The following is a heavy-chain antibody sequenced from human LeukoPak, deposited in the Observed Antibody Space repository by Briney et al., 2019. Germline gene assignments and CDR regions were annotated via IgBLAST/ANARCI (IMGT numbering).Heavy chain of an antibody. V-gene: IGHV3-21*01. J-gene: IGHJ4*02. Sequence: GGSLRLSCATSGFTFSGHSMSWVRQAPGKGLEWVSSITSTATHTYYADSVKGRFTISRDNANNSLILQTSSLTVADTGIYYCARDGSPNYGYYAFFDNWGQGTLVTVSS. D-gene: IGHD1-26*01. CDR1: GFTFSGHS. CDR3: ARDGSPNYGYYAFFDN. CDR2: ITSTATHT.